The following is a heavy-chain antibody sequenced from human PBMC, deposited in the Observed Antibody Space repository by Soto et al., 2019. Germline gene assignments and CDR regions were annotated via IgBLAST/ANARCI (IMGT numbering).Heavy chain of an antibody. CDR2: IYYSGST. D-gene: IGHD3-3*01. V-gene: IGHV4-31*03. Sequence: SETLSLTCTVSGGSIISGGYYWRWIRQHPGKGLEWIGYIYYSGSTYYNPSLKSRVTISVDTSKNQFSLKLSSVTAADTAVYYCARDGWGMGYYDFWSGYYKYGMDVWGQGTTVTAP. CDR1: GGSIISGGYY. J-gene: IGHJ6*02. CDR3: ARDGWGMGYYDFWSGYYKYGMDV.